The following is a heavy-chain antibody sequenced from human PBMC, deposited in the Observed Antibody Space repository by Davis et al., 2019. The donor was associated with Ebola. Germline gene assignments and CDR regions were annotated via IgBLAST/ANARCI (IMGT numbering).Heavy chain of an antibody. CDR2: FYSRGAI. J-gene: IGHJ4*02. CDR1: GIIVCSNH. V-gene: IGHV3-53*01. CDR3: ARDLGSSTDY. D-gene: IGHD6-6*01. Sequence: GESLKISCAASGIIVCSNHMSWVRQAPGKGLEWVSTFYSRGAIYYADSVKGRFTISRDSSDNTVLLHMSSLRVDDTAIYYCARDLGSSTDYWGQGTLVTVSS.